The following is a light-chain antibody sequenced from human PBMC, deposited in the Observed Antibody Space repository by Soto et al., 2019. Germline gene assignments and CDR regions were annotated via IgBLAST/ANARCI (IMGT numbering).Light chain of an antibody. V-gene: IGLV2-14*01. CDR1: SSDVGAYKY. CDR3: SSYTIRNPRV. Sequence: QSALTQPASVSGSPGQSISISCTGTSSDVGAYKYVSWYQQHPGKAPTLIIFKVTNRPSGVSNRFSGTQSGNTASLTTSGLEAEDAAHYYCSSYTIRNPRVFGGGTKLTVL. J-gene: IGLJ3*02. CDR2: KVT.